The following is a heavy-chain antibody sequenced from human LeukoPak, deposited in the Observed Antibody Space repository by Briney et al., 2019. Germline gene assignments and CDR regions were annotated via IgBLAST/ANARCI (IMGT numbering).Heavy chain of an antibody. CDR2: MNPSSGNT. V-gene: IGHV1-8*01. D-gene: IGHD3-3*01. Sequence: ASVKVSCKASGYTFTSYDINWVRQATGQGLEWMGWMNPSSGNTGYAQKFQGRVTMTRNTSISTAYMELSSLRSEDTAVYYCARGVSPSTIFRVVIIPHYYMDVWGKGTTVTVSS. CDR3: ARGVSPSTIFRVVIIPHYYMDV. CDR1: GYTFTSYD. J-gene: IGHJ6*03.